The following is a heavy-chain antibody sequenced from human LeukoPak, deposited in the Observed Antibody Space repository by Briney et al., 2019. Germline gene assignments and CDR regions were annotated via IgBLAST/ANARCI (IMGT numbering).Heavy chain of an antibody. J-gene: IGHJ4*02. D-gene: IGHD2-2*01. CDR3: AAVPAAIPHY. Sequence: ASVTVSCMSSGYTFTSYNMHWVRPAPGQGLEWMGIINPSGGSTIYEQQCQGRVTMTRDKSTSTVYMELSSLRSDDSAVYYCAAVPAAIPHYWGQGTLVTVSS. CDR1: GYTFTSYN. CDR2: INPSGGST. V-gene: IGHV1-46*01.